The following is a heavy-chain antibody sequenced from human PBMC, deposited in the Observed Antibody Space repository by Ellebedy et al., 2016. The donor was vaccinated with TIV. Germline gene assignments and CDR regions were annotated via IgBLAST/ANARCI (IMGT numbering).Heavy chain of an antibody. CDR3: ARDLDKSSGWYGGAAY. J-gene: IGHJ4*02. D-gene: IGHD6-19*01. CDR1: GFTFNSYA. V-gene: IGHV3-30-3*01. CDR2: ISYDGNSK. Sequence: GESLKISCAASGFTFNSYAMHWVRQAPGKGLEGVAVISYDGNSKYYADSVKGRFTISRDNSMTTLYLELNSLRSEDTAVYYCARDLDKSSGWYGGAAYWGQGTLVTVSS.